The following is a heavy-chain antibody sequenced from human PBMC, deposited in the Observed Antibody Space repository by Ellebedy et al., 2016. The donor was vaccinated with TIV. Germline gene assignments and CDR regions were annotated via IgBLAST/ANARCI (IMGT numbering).Heavy chain of an antibody. CDR3: VRVVDATPARFDP. J-gene: IGHJ5*02. CDR1: GFTFSSSN. D-gene: IGHD2-15*01. V-gene: IGHV3-48*04. Sequence: GGSLRLSCAASGFTFSSSNMNWVRQAPGKGLEWVAYITSTGTAIYYADSVRGRFTISRDNAKNSLFLQMNSLRAEDTAVYYCVRVVDATPARFDPWGQGTLVTVSS. CDR2: ITSTGTAI.